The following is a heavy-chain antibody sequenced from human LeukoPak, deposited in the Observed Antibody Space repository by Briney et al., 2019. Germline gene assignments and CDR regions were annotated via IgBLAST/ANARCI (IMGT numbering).Heavy chain of an antibody. V-gene: IGHV3-15*01. CDR3: ATGGPGDYSWYFDL. CDR2: LKSRTDGGTT. Sequence: GGSLRLSCAASGCTFSNAWMSWVRQVPGKGLEWVGRLKSRTDGGTTDSAAPVKGRFTISRDDSKNTLYLQMNSLKTEDTAVYYCATGGPGDYSWYFDLWGRGTLVTVSS. D-gene: IGHD2-21*01. CDR1: GCTFSNAW. J-gene: IGHJ2*01.